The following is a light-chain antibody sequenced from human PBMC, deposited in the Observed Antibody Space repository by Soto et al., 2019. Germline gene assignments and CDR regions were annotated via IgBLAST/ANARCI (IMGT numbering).Light chain of an antibody. Sequence: QSALTRPASVSGSPGQSITISCTGTSSDVGGYNYVSWYQHLPGKAPKLIIYYVSNRPSGVSDRFSGSKSGNTASLTISGLQAEDEADYYCSSHASSRTLVFGLGTKVTVL. CDR2: YVS. CDR3: SSHASSRTLV. CDR1: SSDVGGYNY. V-gene: IGLV2-14*01. J-gene: IGLJ1*01.